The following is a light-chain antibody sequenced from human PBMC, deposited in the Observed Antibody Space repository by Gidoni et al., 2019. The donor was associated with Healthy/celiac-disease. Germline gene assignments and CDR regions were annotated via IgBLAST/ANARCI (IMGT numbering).Light chain of an antibody. CDR3: QQYGSSPRFT. V-gene: IGKV3-20*01. CDR2: GAS. CDR1: QSVSSSY. Sequence: SCRASQSVSSSYLAWYQQKPGQAPRLLIYGASSRATGIPERLSGSGSGTDFTLTISRLEPEDFAVYYCQQYGSSPRFTFGPGTKVEIK. J-gene: IGKJ3*01.